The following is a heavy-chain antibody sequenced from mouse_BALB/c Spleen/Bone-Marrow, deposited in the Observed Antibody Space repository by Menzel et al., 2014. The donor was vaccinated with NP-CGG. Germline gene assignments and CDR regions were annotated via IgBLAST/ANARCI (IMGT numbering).Heavy chain of an antibody. CDR1: GFSLTTYD. Sequence: QVQLQQSGPGLVAPSQSLSITCTVSGFSLTTYDISWIRQPPGKGLEWLGVIWTGGGTNYNSALMSRLSISKDNSKSXVFLKMNSLQTDDTAIYYCVRDWRNEDWSAYWGQGTLVAVSA. CDR2: IWTGGGT. J-gene: IGHJ3*01. CDR3: VRDWRNEDWSAY. V-gene: IGHV2-9-2*01.